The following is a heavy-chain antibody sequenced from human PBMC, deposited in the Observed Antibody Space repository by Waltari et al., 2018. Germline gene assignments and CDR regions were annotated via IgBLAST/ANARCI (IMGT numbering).Heavy chain of an antibody. CDR2: ISWNSGSI. V-gene: IGHV3-9*03. D-gene: IGHD6-6*01. CDR3: AKGNSDEYSSSIYFDY. J-gene: IGHJ4*02. CDR1: GFTFDDYA. Sequence: EVQLVESGGGLVQPGRSLRLSCAASGFTFDDYAMHWVRQAPGKGLEWVSGISWNSGSIGYADSVKGRFTISRDNAKNSLYLQMNSLRAEDMALYYCAKGNSDEYSSSIYFDYWGQGTLVTVSS.